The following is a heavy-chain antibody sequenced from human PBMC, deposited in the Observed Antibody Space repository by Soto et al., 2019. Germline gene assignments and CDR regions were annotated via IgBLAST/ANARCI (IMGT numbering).Heavy chain of an antibody. CDR1: GGSISSYY. Sequence: SETLSLTCTVSGGSISSYYWSWIRQPPGKGLEWIGYIYYSGSTNYNPSLKSRVTISVDTSKNQFSLKLSSVTAADTAVYYCARDANPGWELIGDWFDPWGQGTLVTVSS. J-gene: IGHJ5*02. D-gene: IGHD1-26*01. V-gene: IGHV4-59*01. CDR2: IYYSGST. CDR3: ARDANPGWELIGDWFDP.